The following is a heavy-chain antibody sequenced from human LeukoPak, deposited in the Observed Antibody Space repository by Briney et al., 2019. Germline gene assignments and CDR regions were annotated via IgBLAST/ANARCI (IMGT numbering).Heavy chain of an antibody. V-gene: IGHV3-23*01. J-gene: IGHJ4*02. CDR3: TKGTIWLPFGY. CDR2: ISGSGGGT. D-gene: IGHD5-18*01. Sequence: GGSLRLSCAASGFTFSNYAMSWARQAPGKGLEWVSAISGSGGGTYYADSVKGRFTISRDNSKNTLYLQMNSLRAEDTAVYYCTKGTIWLPFGYWGQGTLVTVSS. CDR1: GFTFSNYA.